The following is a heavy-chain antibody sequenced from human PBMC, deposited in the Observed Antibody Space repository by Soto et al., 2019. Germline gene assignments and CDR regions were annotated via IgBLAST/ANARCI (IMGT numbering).Heavy chain of an antibody. CDR1: GYTFTGYY. CDR2: INPNSGGT. V-gene: IGHV1-2*04. CDR3: ARVRYSSSSDYYYGMDV. Sequence: ASVKVSCKASGYTFTGYYMHWVRQAPGQGLEWMGWINPNSGGTNYAQKFQGWVTMTRDTSISTAYMELSRLRSDDTAVYYCARVRYSSSSDYYYGMDVWGQGTMVTVSS. J-gene: IGHJ6*02. D-gene: IGHD6-6*01.